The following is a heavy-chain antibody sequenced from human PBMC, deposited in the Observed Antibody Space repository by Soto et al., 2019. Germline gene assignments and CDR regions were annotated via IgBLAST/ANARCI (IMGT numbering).Heavy chain of an antibody. J-gene: IGHJ5*02. CDR1: GYSFTNYG. D-gene: IGHD2-2*01. CDR2: INASNGNT. V-gene: IGHV1-18*01. CDR3: AGCGTSCYNWFDP. Sequence: ASVKVSCKASGYSFTNYGLSWLRQAPVQGLEWMGWINASNGNTVYAQKLQGRVTMTTDTSTSTAYMELRSLRSDDTAIYYCAGCGTSCYNWFDPWGQGTLVTVSS.